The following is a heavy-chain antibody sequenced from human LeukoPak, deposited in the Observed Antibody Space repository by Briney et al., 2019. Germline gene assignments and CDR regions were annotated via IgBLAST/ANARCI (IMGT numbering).Heavy chain of an antibody. CDR2: ISYDGSNK. V-gene: IGHV3-30-3*01. Sequence: PGGSLRLSCAASGFTFSSYAMHWVRQAPGKGLEWVAVISYDGSNKYYADSVKGRFTISRDNSKNTLYLQMNSLRAEDTAVYYCAREVSSGWYGADYWGQGTLVTVSS. J-gene: IGHJ4*02. CDR3: AREVSSGWYGADY. D-gene: IGHD6-19*01. CDR1: GFTFSSYA.